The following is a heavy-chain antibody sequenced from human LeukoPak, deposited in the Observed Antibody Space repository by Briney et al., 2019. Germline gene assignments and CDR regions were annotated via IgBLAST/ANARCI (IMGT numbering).Heavy chain of an antibody. CDR1: GVSVSSGNYY. D-gene: IGHD3-22*01. J-gene: IGHJ4*02. CDR3: ARGQDDRSGTFDY. V-gene: IGHV4-61*01. Sequence: SETLSLTCTVSGVSVSSGNYYLSWIRQPPGKGLDWITYMSPSGTTKYNPSLKSRVTTSVDTSRTQFSLRLSSVTAADTAVYYCARGQDDRSGTFDYWGQGILVTVSS. CDR2: MSPSGTT.